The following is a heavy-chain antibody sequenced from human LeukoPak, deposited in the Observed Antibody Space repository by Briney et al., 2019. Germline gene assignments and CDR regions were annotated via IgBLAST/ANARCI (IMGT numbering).Heavy chain of an antibody. CDR3: ARVTLSEIVVFDI. Sequence: VASVKVSCKASGYTFTSYAITWVRQAPGQGLEWVGWISSYNGNTNYAQKLQGRVTMATETSTSTAYMELRSLRSDDTAVYYCARVTLSEIVVFDIWGQGTMVTVSS. J-gene: IGHJ3*02. CDR2: ISSYNGNT. D-gene: IGHD2-15*01. CDR1: GYTFTSYA. V-gene: IGHV1-18*01.